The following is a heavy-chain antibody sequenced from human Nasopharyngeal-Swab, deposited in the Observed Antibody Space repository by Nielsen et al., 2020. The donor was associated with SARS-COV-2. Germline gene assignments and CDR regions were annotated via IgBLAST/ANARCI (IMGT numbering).Heavy chain of an antibody. J-gene: IGHJ6*02. CDR2: ISDDNTI. V-gene: IGHV3-69-1*01. D-gene: IGHD3-10*01. CDR3: AKLIEEGSGSYYALYYYYGMDV. Sequence: WIRQPPGQGLEWISYISDDNTIFYADSVKGRFTISRDNSKNTLYLQMNSLRAEDTAVYYCAKLIEEGSGSYYALYYYYGMDVWGQGTTVTVSS.